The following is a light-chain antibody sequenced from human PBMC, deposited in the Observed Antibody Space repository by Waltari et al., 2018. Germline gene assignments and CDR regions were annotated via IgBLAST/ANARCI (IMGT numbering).Light chain of an antibody. CDR3: QLFGISPLFT. Sequence: IVLTQSPGTLSLSPGERSTLPCRASQTVSSSYLAWYQQKPGQAPRLLIYGPSSRATGIPGRFRCSGSGTDFTLTISRLGPEDFAVYYCQLFGISPLFTFGPGTKVDI. J-gene: IGKJ3*01. V-gene: IGKV3-20*01. CDR1: QTVSSSY. CDR2: GPS.